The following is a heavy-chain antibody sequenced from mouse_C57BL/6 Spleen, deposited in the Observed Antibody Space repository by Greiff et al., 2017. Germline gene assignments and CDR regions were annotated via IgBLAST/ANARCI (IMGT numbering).Heavy chain of an antibody. CDR1: GYAFSSSW. Sequence: VQLQQSGPELVKPGASVKISCKASGYAFSSSWMNWVKQRPGKGLEWIGRIYPGDGDTNYNGKFKGKATLTADKSSSTAYMQLSSLTSEDSAVYFCAPYDGAMDYWGQGTSVTVSS. CDR3: APYDGAMDY. J-gene: IGHJ4*01. CDR2: IYPGDGDT. V-gene: IGHV1-82*01. D-gene: IGHD2-3*01.